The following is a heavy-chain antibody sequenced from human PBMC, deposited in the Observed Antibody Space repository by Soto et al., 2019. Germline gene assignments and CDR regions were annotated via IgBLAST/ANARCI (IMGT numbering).Heavy chain of an antibody. D-gene: IGHD6-6*01. CDR2: VTDSGSAT. V-gene: IGHV3-23*01. CDR3: AKRKGGSSGAFDY. J-gene: IGHJ4*02. CDR1: GFTFRNYA. Sequence: EVQLLESGGGLVQPWESLRLSCAASGFTFRNYAMSWVRQAPGKGLEWVSTVTDSGSATYYADSVKGRFTIARDNSKNTLDLQMTSRRAEDTAIYYCAKRKGGSSGAFDYWGQGSLVTVSS.